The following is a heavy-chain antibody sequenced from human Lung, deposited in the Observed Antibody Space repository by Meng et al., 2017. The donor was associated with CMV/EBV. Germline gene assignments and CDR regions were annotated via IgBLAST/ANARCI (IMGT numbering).Heavy chain of an antibody. J-gene: IGHJ6*04. CDR1: GFTSSSFW. D-gene: IGHD1-1*01. V-gene: IGHV3-7*01. CDR3: ARSMLEVNRYYYGMDV. Sequence: GASXKISCAASGFTSSSFWMAWVRQAPGKGLEWVGNIKQDESEIQYVGSVKGRFTITRDNAKNSLFLQMNSLRAEDTAVYYCARSMLEVNRYYYGMDVWGEGTXVTVSS. CDR2: IKQDESEI.